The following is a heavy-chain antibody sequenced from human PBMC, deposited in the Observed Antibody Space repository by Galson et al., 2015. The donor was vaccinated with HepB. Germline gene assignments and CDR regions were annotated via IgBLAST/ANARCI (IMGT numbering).Heavy chain of an antibody. Sequence: SLRLSCAASGFTFSSYDMNWVRQAPGKGLEWVSYISSSGSTIYYADSVKGRFTISRDNTKNSLYLQMNSRRAEDAAVYYCARDGVAVAGTFDYWGQGTLVTVSS. J-gene: IGHJ4*02. CDR3: ARDGVAVAGTFDY. D-gene: IGHD6-19*01. CDR1: GFTFSSYD. V-gene: IGHV3-48*03. CDR2: ISSSGSTI.